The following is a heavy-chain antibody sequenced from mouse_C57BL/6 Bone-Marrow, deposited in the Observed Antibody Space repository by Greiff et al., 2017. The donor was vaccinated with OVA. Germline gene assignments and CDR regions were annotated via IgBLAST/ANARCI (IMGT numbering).Heavy chain of an antibody. CDR3: TRDYYGSSYPAWFAY. Sequence: EVQLQQSGTVLARPGASVKMSCKTSGYTFTSYWMHWVKQRPGQGLEWIGAIYPGNSDTSYNQKFKGKAKLTAVTSASTAYMELSSLTNEDSAVYYCTRDYYGSSYPAWFAYWGQGTLVTVSA. CDR1: GYTFTSYW. CDR2: IYPGNSDT. D-gene: IGHD1-1*01. J-gene: IGHJ3*01. V-gene: IGHV1-5*01.